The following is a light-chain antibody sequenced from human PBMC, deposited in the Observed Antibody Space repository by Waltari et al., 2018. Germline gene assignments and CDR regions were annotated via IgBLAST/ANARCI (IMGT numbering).Light chain of an antibody. J-gene: IGLJ3*02. V-gene: IGLV8-61*01. Sequence: QTVVTQEPSFSVSPGGTVTLTCGFTSASVSTTYYPRWYQQTPGQAPRTLIYNTNTRSSGVPDRFSGSILGNKAALTITGAQAEDESDYYCVLYMGSASWVFGGGTQLTVL. CDR3: VLYMGSASWV. CDR2: NTN. CDR1: SASVSTTYY.